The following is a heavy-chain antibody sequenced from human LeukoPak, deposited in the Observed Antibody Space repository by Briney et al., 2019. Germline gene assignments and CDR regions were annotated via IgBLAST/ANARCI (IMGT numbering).Heavy chain of an antibody. CDR2: IKQDGSEK. CDR1: GFTFSSYW. D-gene: IGHD2-2*01. Sequence: PGGSLRLSCAASGFTFSSYWMSWVRQAPGKGLEWVANIKQDGSEKYYVDSVKGRFTISRDNAKNSLYLQMNSLRAEDTAVYYCARDNEVGKRDIVVVPADHGLDYWGQGTLVTVSS. J-gene: IGHJ4*02. CDR3: ARDNEVGKRDIVVVPADHGLDY. V-gene: IGHV3-7*01.